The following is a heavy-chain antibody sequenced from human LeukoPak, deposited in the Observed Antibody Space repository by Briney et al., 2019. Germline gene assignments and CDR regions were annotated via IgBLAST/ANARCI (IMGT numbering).Heavy chain of an antibody. J-gene: IGHJ6*02. Sequence: GGSLRLSCAASGFTFSSYGMHWVRQAPGKGLEWVAVISYDGSNKYYADSVKGRFTISRDNSKNTLYLQMNSLRAEDTAVYYCAKSGSQVYYCYGMDVWGQGTTVTVSS. CDR3: AKSGSQVYYCYGMDV. V-gene: IGHV3-30*18. CDR1: GFTFSSYG. CDR2: ISYDGSNK.